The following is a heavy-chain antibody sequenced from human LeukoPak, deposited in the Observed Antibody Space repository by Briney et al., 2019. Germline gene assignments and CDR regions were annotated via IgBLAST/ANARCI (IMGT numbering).Heavy chain of an antibody. CDR3: ARESRIQLWLLDY. Sequence: PGGSLRLSCAASGFTFSRYWMHWVRQAPGKGLVWVSRLNTDGSGPRYADSVKGRFTISRDNARNTLYLQMNSLRAEDTAVYYCARESRIQLWLLDYWGQGTLVTVSS. J-gene: IGHJ4*02. D-gene: IGHD5-18*01. CDR2: LNTDGSGP. CDR1: GFTFSRYW. V-gene: IGHV3-74*01.